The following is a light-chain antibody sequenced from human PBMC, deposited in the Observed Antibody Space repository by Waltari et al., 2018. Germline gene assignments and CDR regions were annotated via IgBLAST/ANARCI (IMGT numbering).Light chain of an antibody. Sequence: ETVLTQSPGTLSLSPGERATLSCRARQSVSGNCLAWYQQKPGQSPRLLIYAASSRVAGLPDRFSGSGSGTDFTLPISRLEPEDFAVYYCQQCGGSPYTFGQGTNLEIK. CDR3: QQCGGSPYT. V-gene: IGKV3-20*01. CDR2: AAS. J-gene: IGKJ2*01. CDR1: QSVSGNC.